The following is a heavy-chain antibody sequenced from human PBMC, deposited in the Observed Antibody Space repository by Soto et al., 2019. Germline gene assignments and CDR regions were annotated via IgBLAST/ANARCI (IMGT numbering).Heavy chain of an antibody. Sequence: PGGSLRLCCAASGFTFSSYGMNWVRQAPGKGLEWVSVISYNSSNKYYADSVKGRFTISRDNSKNSLYLQMNSLRAEDTAVYYCARARYDYIWGSPRAFDIWGQGTMVTVSS. V-gene: IGHV3-30*03. CDR3: ARARYDYIWGSPRAFDI. CDR2: ISYNSSNK. CDR1: GFTFSSYG. D-gene: IGHD3-16*01. J-gene: IGHJ3*02.